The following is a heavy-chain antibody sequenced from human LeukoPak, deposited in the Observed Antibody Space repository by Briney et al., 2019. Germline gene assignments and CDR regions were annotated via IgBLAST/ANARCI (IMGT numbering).Heavy chain of an antibody. V-gene: IGHV3-30*18. CDR2: ISYDGSNK. Sequence: PGRSLRLSCAASGFTFSSYGMHWVRQAPGQGLEWVAVISYDGSNKYYADSVKGRFTISRDNSKSTLYLQMNSLRAEDTAVYYCAKAFYDFWSGGRYGMDVWGQGTTVTVSS. J-gene: IGHJ6*02. CDR1: GFTFSSYG. D-gene: IGHD3-3*01. CDR3: AKAFYDFWSGGRYGMDV.